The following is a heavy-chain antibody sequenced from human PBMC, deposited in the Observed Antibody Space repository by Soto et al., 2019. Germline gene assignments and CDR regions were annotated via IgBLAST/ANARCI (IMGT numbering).Heavy chain of an antibody. CDR2: TCQKGNT. V-gene: IGHV4-59*01. J-gene: IGHJ4*02. CDR3: ARIGGYHGPLDY. Sequence: LSLTSTVAGVSISSYFWRWIRQHPGKGLEWTKYTCQKGNTNYRPTLTSRVAISLDTSDNQFSPKVNSVTAADKAVYYCARIGGYHGPLDYWGQGTPVTVSS. D-gene: IGHD3-16*02. CDR1: GVSISSYF.